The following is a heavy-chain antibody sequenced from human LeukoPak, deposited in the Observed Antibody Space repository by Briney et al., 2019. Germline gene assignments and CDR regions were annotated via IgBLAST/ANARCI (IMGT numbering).Heavy chain of an antibody. D-gene: IGHD3-3*01. J-gene: IGHJ5*02. CDR3: ARGGNIWSGLSGRNWFDP. CDR2: VNHSGST. Sequence: AETLSLTCAVYGGSFRGYYWSWIRQPPGKGLEWIGEVNHSGSTNYNPSLKSRVTISEDTSKNQFSLKLSSVTAADTAVCYCARGGNIWSGLSGRNWFDPWGQGTLVTVSS. CDR1: GGSFRGYY. V-gene: IGHV4-34*01.